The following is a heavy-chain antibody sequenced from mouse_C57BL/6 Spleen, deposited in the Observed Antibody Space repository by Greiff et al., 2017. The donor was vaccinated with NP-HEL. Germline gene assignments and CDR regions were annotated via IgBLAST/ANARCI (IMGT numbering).Heavy chain of an antibody. V-gene: IGHV1-26*01. J-gene: IGHJ3*01. Sequence: EVQLQQSGPELVKPGASVKISCKASGYTFTDYYMNWVKQSHGKSLEWIGDINPNNGGTSYNQKFKGKATLTVDKSSSTAYMELRSLTSEDSAVYYCARSDQELGLSWFAYWGQGTLVTVSA. CDR3: ARSDQELGLSWFAY. D-gene: IGHD4-1*01. CDR1: GYTFTDYY. CDR2: INPNNGGT.